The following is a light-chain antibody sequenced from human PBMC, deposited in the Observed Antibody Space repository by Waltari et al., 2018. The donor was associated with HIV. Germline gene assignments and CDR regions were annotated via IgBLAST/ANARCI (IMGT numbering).Light chain of an antibody. CDR3: QQSYSTPRT. Sequence: DIQMTQSPSSLSASVGDRVTITCRASQNITTYLNWYQQKPGKDPNLLIYAASSLQSGVPSRFSGSGSGTDFTLAISSLQSEDFATYYCQQSYSTPRTFGQGTRVDTK. J-gene: IGKJ1*01. CDR2: AAS. CDR1: QNITTY. V-gene: IGKV1-39*01.